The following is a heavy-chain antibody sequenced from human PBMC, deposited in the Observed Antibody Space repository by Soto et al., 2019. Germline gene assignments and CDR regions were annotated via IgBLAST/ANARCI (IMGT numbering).Heavy chain of an antibody. D-gene: IGHD6-6*01. V-gene: IGHV3-21*01. CDR3: ARAYSSPSYYYGMDV. CDR1: GFTFSSYS. J-gene: IGHJ6*02. Sequence: GGSLRLSCAASGFTFSSYSMNWVRQAPGKGLEWVSSISSSSSYIYYADSVKGRFTISRDNAKNSLYLQMNSLRAEDTAVYYCARAYSSPSYYYGMDVWGQGTTVTVSS. CDR2: ISSSSSYI.